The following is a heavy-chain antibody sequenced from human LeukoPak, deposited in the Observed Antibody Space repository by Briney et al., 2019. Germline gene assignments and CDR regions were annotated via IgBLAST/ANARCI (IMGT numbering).Heavy chain of an antibody. CDR1: GFTFSSYG. CDR2: ISYDGSNK. CDR3: AKDRGEDDYGDLEGYYYYMDV. Sequence: GGSLRLSCAASGFTFSSYGMHWVRQAPGKGLEWVAVISYDGSNKYYADSVKGRLTISRDNSKNTLYLQMNSLRAEDTAVYYCAKDRGEDDYGDLEGYYYYMDVWGKGTTVTVSS. V-gene: IGHV3-30*18. J-gene: IGHJ6*03. D-gene: IGHD4-17*01.